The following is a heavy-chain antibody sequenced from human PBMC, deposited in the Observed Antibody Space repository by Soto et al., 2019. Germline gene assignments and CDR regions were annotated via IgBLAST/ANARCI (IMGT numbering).Heavy chain of an antibody. CDR3: ATAYSSGWYFAFDI. J-gene: IGHJ3*02. CDR1: GGSISSYY. V-gene: IGHV4-59*08. D-gene: IGHD6-19*01. CDR2: IYYSGST. Sequence: QAQLQESGPGLVKPSETLSLTCTVSGGSISSYYWSWIRQPPGKGLEWIGYIYYSGSTNYNPSLKSRVTISVDTSKNQFSLKLSSVTAADTAVYYCATAYSSGWYFAFDIWGQGTMVTVSS.